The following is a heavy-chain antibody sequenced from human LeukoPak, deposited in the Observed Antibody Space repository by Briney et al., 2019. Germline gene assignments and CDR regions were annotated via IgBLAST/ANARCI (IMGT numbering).Heavy chain of an antibody. CDR2: INDSGGT. CDR3: IREAAAGTQAIYGMDV. J-gene: IGHJ6*02. V-gene: IGHV4-39*07. Sequence: PSETLSLTCTVSGGSFSSSSYYWGWLRQPPGKGLEWIGEINDSGGTNYNPSLKSRVTISVDTSRNQFSLKLSSVTAADTAVYYCIREAAAGTQAIYGMDVWGQGTTVTVSS. CDR1: GGSFSSSSYY. D-gene: IGHD6-13*01.